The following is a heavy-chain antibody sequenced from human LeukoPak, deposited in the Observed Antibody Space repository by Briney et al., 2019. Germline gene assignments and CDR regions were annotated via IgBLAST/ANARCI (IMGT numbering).Heavy chain of an antibody. Sequence: PGGSLRLSCAASGFTFSSYWMHWVRQAPGKGLVWVSRINSDGSSTSYADSVKGRFTISRDNAKNTLYLQMNSLRAEDTAVYYCARDPFGELLLPDTEYFQHWGQGTLVTVSS. CDR1: GFTFSSYW. CDR2: INSDGSST. J-gene: IGHJ1*01. V-gene: IGHV3-74*01. CDR3: ARDPFGELLLPDTEYFQH. D-gene: IGHD3-10*01.